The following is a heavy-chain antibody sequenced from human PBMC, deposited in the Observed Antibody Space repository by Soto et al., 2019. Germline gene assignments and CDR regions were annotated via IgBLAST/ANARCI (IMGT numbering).Heavy chain of an antibody. CDR1: GGSVSSGGFS. V-gene: IGHV4-30-2*01. CDR2: IYPSGST. Sequence: QLQLQESGSGLVKPSQTLSLTCTVSGGSVSSGGFSWSWIRQPPGKGLEWIGYIYPSGSTYYNPSLKSRVTISLDRSKNQFSLKLTSVTAADSAVYYCARGGDYYFDSWGQGTLVNVSS. D-gene: IGHD2-21*01. J-gene: IGHJ4*02. CDR3: ARGGDYYFDS.